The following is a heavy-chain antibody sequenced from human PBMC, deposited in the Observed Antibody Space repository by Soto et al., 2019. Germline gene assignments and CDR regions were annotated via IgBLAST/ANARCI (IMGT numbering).Heavy chain of an antibody. J-gene: IGHJ4*02. D-gene: IGHD2-8*02. CDR1: GFTFATYT. CDR2: IYGSGDST. V-gene: IGHV3-23*01. Sequence: PGGSLRLSCAASGFTFATYTMNWVRQAPGKGLEWVSGIYGSGDSTFYADSVKGRFTISRDNSKNTLYLQMNSLRAEDKAVYYWAKDARPDVYWDFDYWGQGTLVTVSS. CDR3: AKDARPDVYWDFDY.